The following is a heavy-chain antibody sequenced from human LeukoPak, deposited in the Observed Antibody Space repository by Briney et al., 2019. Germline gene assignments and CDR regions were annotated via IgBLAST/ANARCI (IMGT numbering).Heavy chain of an antibody. CDR1: GFTFSSYS. CDR2: ISSSSSTI. CDR3: ARAATYYYDSSGYYPYAFDI. D-gene: IGHD3-22*01. V-gene: IGHV3-48*02. Sequence: GGSLRLSCAPSGFTFSSYSMNWVRQAPGKGLEWVSYISSSSSTIYYADSVKDRFTISRDSAKNSLYLQLNSLRDEDTAVYYCARAATYYYDSSGYYPYAFDIWGQGTMVTVSS. J-gene: IGHJ3*02.